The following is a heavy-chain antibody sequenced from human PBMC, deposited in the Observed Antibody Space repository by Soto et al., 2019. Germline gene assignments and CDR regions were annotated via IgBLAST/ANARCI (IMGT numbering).Heavy chain of an antibody. D-gene: IGHD4-17*01. Sequence: QVRLVESGGGLVKPGGSLRLTCAASGFTLSDYYMTWIRQAPGKGLEWISYISYSNTYTIYADSVKGRFTISRDNAKNLVYLQMNRLRLEDTAVYFCARGTVITHWGQGTQVTVSS. CDR3: ARGTVITH. CDR1: GFTLSDYY. V-gene: IGHV3-11*06. J-gene: IGHJ4*02. CDR2: ISYSNTYT.